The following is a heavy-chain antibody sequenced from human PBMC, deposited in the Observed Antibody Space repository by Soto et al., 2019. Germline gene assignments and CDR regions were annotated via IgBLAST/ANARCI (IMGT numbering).Heavy chain of an antibody. CDR3: ARGGVGYSSGGPPYSYYYSAMDV. CDR1: GGTFTKYV. J-gene: IGHJ6*02. D-gene: IGHD6-19*01. CDR2: MRPTFGSP. Sequence: ASVKVSCKTFGGTFTKYVISWVRQAPGQGLEWMGGMRPTFGSPSYAQRFQGRVTLSADESTSTAYMELSSLKSEDTAVYYCARGGVGYSSGGPPYSYYYSAMDVWGQGTGVT. V-gene: IGHV1-69*13.